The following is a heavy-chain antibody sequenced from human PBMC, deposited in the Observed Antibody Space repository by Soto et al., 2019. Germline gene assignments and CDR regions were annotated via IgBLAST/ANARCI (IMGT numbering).Heavy chain of an antibody. Sequence: QVQLQESGPGLVKPSQTLSLTCTVSGGSISSGGYYWSWIRQHPGKGLEWIGYIYYSGSTYYNPSLKSRVTISVDTSKNQFSLKLSSVTAADTAVYYCARGGYGGYYYWYFDLWGRGTLVTVSS. D-gene: IGHD2-21*02. CDR1: GGSISSGGYY. J-gene: IGHJ2*01. V-gene: IGHV4-31*03. CDR2: IYYSGST. CDR3: ARGGYGGYYYWYFDL.